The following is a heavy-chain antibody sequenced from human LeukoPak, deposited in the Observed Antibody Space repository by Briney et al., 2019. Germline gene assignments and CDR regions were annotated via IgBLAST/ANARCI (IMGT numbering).Heavy chain of an antibody. CDR2: ITAYNGNT. CDR1: GSTFPIYG. Sequence: GASVKVSCKASGSTFPIYGISWVRQAPGQGLEWMEWITAYNGNTNYAQKLQGRVTMTTDTSTSTAYMELRSLRSDDTAVYYCARDLLTTAFYYYYYGMDVWGQGTTVTVSS. CDR3: ARDLLTTAFYYYYYGMDV. J-gene: IGHJ6*02. V-gene: IGHV1-18*01. D-gene: IGHD4-17*01.